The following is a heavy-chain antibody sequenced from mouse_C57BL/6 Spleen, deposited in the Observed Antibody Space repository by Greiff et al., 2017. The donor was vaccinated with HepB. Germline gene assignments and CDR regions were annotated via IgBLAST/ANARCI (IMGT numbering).Heavy chain of an antibody. Sequence: VQLQQSGPELVKPGASVKISCKASGYAFTSYWMNWVKQRPGQGLEWIGRIYPGDGDTNYNGKFKGKATLTADKSSSTAYMQLSSLTSEDSAVYFGGRWGYGSSLYFDYWGQGTTRTVSS. V-gene: IGHV1-82*01. CDR1: GYAFTSYW. CDR3: GRWGYGSSLYFDY. CDR2: IYPGDGDT. J-gene: IGHJ2*01. D-gene: IGHD1-1*01.